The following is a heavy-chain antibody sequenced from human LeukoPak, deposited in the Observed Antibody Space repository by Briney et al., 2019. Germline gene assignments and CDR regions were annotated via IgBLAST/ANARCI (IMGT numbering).Heavy chain of an antibody. CDR2: ISSTGGTT. J-gene: IGHJ5*02. CDR1: GITFSSYG. Sequence: GGSLRLSCAASGITFSSYGMSWVRQAPGKGLEWVSSISSTGGTTYYADSVKGRFTISRDNSKNTLYLQMNSLGAEDTAVYFCAKEQRGYSGYAVGSWFDPWGQGTLVTVSS. CDR3: AKEQRGYSGYAVGSWFDP. V-gene: IGHV3-23*01. D-gene: IGHD5-12*01.